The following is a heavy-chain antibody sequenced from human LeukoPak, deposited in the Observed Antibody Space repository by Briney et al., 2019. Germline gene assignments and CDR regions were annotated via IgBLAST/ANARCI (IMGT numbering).Heavy chain of an antibody. J-gene: IGHJ4*02. D-gene: IGHD6-19*01. Sequence: PSETLSLTCTVSGGSISTYYGSWIRQPPGKGLEGIGYMRYSGSTNYNPSFKSRATASVDMSKNQLSLKLSSVTAADTAVYYCASIAVRNNYFEYWGQGTLVTVSS. CDR1: GGSISTYY. CDR3: ASIAVRNNYFEY. CDR2: MRYSGST. V-gene: IGHV4-59*01.